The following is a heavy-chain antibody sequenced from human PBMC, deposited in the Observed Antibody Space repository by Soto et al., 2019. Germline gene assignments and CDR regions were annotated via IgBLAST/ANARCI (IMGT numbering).Heavy chain of an antibody. V-gene: IGHV1-46*01. CDR2: INPSDGST. J-gene: IGHJ6*02. D-gene: IGHD1-26*01. CDR1: GHTFTSYH. CDR3: ARAFYSGSYPPYFYYFGMDV. Sequence: GASVKVSCKASGHTFTSYHTHWLRQAPGQGLEWLGQINPSDGSTDFAQKFQGRVTMTRDTSTSTLYMQLSSLTSEDTAVYYCARAFYSGSYPPYFYYFGMDVWGQGTTVTVSS.